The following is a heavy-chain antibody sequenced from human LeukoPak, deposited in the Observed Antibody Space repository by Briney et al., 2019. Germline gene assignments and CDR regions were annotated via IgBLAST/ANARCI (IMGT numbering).Heavy chain of an antibody. CDR3: ARGRDCGGDCPFDY. CDR1: GGSISSGGYY. CDR2: IYYSGST. V-gene: IGHV4-31*03. Sequence: PSQTLSLTCTVSGGSISSGGYYWSWIRQHPGKGLEWIRYIYYSGSTYYNPSLKSRVTISVDTSKNQFSLKLSSVTAADTAVYYCARGRDCGGDCPFDYWGQGTLVTVSS. J-gene: IGHJ4*02. D-gene: IGHD2-21*02.